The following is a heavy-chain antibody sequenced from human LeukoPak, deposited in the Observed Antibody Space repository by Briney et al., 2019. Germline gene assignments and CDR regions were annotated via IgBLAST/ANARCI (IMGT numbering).Heavy chain of an antibody. CDR2: ISYDGSNK. CDR1: GFTFSSYG. V-gene: IGHV3-30*18. CDR3: AKETLS. Sequence: GGSLRLSCAASGFTFSSYGMHWVRQAPAKGLEWVAVISYDGSNKYYTDSVKGRFTISTDDSKNTLYMQMNSLRAEDTAVYYCAKETLSWGQGTLVTVSS. J-gene: IGHJ4*02.